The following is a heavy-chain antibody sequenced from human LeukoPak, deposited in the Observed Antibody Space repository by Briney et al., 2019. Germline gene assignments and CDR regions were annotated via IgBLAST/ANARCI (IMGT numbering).Heavy chain of an antibody. CDR2: INAGNGNT. V-gene: IGHV1-3*01. CDR3: ARSVAASGPTSLWSPPIERIYFDY. J-gene: IGHJ4*02. Sequence: ASVKVSCKASGYTFTSYTMHWVRQAPGQRLEWMGWINAGNGNTKYSQKFQGRVTITRDTSASTAYMELSSLRSEDTAVYYCARSVAASGPTSLWSPPIERIYFDYWGQGTLVTVSS. D-gene: IGHD6-6*01. CDR1: GYTFTSYT.